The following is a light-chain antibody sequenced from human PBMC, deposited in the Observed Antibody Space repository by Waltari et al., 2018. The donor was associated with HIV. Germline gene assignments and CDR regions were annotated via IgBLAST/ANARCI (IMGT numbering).Light chain of an antibody. J-gene: IGLJ3*02. CDR3: CSYAGSSTWV. CDR1: SSDVASYNL. CDR2: EVT. V-gene: IGLV2-23*02. Sequence: QSALTQPAPVSGSPGPSITISCTGTSSDVASYNLVSWYQQHPGKAPKLMIYEVTNRPSGVSNRFSGSKSGNTASLTISGLQAEDEADYYCCSYAGSSTWVFGGGTKLTVL.